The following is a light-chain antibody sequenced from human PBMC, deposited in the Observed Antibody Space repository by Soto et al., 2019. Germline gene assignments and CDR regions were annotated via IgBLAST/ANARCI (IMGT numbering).Light chain of an antibody. Sequence: QSALTQPPSASGSRGQSVTISCTGTSVDINYVSWFQQHPGKAPKLIICEVTKRPSGVPDRFSGSKSGNTASLTVSGLQDDDEADYYCSSYASRDIWVFGGGTKLTVL. CDR2: EVT. CDR3: SSYASRDIWV. J-gene: IGLJ3*02. CDR1: SVDINY. V-gene: IGLV2-8*01.